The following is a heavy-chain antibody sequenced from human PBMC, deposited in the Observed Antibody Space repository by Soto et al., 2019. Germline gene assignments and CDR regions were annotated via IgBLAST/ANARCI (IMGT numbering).Heavy chain of an antibody. V-gene: IGHV4-59*01. CDR2: IPYSGTT. CDR1: GTSISSYY. CDR3: ARYNSNAIDY. J-gene: IGHJ4*02. Sequence: VQLQESGPGLVKPSETLSLTCTVSGTSISSYYWSWIREPPGKGLECIANIPYSGTTNYNPSLASRVTLSVDTSKNQFSLKMTSVTAADRAMYFCARYNSNAIDYWGRGTLVTVAS. D-gene: IGHD1-1*01.